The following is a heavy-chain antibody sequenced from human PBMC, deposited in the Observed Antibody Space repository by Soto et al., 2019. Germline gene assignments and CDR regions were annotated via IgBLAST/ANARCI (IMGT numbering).Heavy chain of an antibody. CDR3: AREDGYCSSTSCYDWFDP. CDR1: GFTFSSYW. J-gene: IGHJ5*02. Sequence: LRLSCAASGFTFSSYWMHWVRQAPGKGLVWVSRINSDGSSTSYADSVKGRFTISRDNAKNTLYLQMNSLRAEDTAVYYCAREDGYCSSTSCYDWFDPWGQGTLVTVSS. D-gene: IGHD2-2*01. CDR2: INSDGSST. V-gene: IGHV3-74*01.